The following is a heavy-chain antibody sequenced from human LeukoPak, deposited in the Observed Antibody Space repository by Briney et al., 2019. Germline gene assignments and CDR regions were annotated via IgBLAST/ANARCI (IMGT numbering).Heavy chain of an antibody. CDR3: ARDLLRLAAAAWFDP. CDR1: GGSISSYY. J-gene: IGHJ5*02. Sequence: SETLSLTCTVSGGSISSYYWSWIRQPAGKGLEWIGRIYTSGSTNYNPSLKSRVTISVDTSKNQFSLKLSSVTAADTAVYYCARDLLRLAAAAWFDPWGQGTLVTVSS. D-gene: IGHD6-13*01. CDR2: IYTSGST. V-gene: IGHV4-4*07.